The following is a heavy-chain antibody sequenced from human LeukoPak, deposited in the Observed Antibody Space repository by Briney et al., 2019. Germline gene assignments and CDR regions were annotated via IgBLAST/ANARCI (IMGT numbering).Heavy chain of an antibody. V-gene: IGHV3-13*01. CDR2: IGTAGDT. Sequence: PGGSLRLSCAASGFTFSSYDMHWVRHATGKGLEWVSAIGTAGDTYYPGSVKGRFTISRENAKNFLYLQMNSLRAGDTAVYYCARDRTVRGVRYGMDVWGQGTTVTVSS. D-gene: IGHD3-10*01. CDR3: ARDRTVRGVRYGMDV. CDR1: GFTFSSYD. J-gene: IGHJ6*02.